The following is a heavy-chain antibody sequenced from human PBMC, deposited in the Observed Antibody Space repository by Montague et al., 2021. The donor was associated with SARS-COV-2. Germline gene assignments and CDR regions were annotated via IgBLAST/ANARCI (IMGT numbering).Heavy chain of an antibody. CDR3: ARRRLREGYFDF. Sequence: SETLSLTCTVSGDSVSSSDHYWGWIRQPPGKGLEWLGIVYYSGYTYYNPSVKGRVTISIDASKNQSSLKLNSLTATDTAIYHCARRRLREGYFDFWGQGTLLTVSS. V-gene: IGHV4-39*01. CDR1: GDSVSSSDHY. J-gene: IGHJ4*02. D-gene: IGHD4-17*01. CDR2: VYYSGYT.